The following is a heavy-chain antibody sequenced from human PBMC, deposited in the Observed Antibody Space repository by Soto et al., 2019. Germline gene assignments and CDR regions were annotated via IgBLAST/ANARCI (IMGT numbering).Heavy chain of an antibody. D-gene: IGHD6-19*01. Sequence: GGSLRLSCAASGFTFSSYAMSWVRQAPGKGLEWVSAISGSGGSTYYADSVKGRFTISRDNSKNTLYLQMNSLRAEDTAVYYCAKDGRGLAVAGITYYYYYMDVWGKGTTVTVSS. J-gene: IGHJ6*03. CDR3: AKDGRGLAVAGITYYYYYMDV. V-gene: IGHV3-23*01. CDR1: GFTFSSYA. CDR2: ISGSGGST.